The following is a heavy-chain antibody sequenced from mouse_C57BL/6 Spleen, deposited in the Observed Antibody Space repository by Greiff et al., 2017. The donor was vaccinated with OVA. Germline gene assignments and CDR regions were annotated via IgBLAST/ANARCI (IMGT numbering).Heavy chain of an antibody. CDR3: ARGELPWFAY. J-gene: IGHJ3*01. CDR1: GFTFSDYG. Sequence: DVKLVESGGGLVKPGGSLKLSCAASGFTFSDYGMHWVRQAPEKGLEWVAYISSGSSTIYYADTVKGRFTISRDNAKNTLFLQMTSLRSEDTAMYYCARGELPWFAYWGQGTLVTVSA. CDR2: ISSGSSTI. V-gene: IGHV5-17*01.